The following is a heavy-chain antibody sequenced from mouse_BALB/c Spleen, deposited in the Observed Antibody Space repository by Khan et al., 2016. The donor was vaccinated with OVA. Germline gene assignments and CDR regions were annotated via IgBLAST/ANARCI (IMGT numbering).Heavy chain of an antibody. CDR2: ISYDGSN. D-gene: IGHD2-13*01. Sequence: EVQLQESGPGLVKPSPSLSFTCFVTGYSITSGYYWNWIRQFPGNKLEWMGYISYDGSNNYNPSLKNRTSITPDTSKNQVFLKLSSVTSEDTATDFCANGEGDYGWFAYWGQGTLVTVSA. CDR3: ANGEGDYGWFAY. CDR1: GYSITSGYY. V-gene: IGHV3-6*02. J-gene: IGHJ3*01.